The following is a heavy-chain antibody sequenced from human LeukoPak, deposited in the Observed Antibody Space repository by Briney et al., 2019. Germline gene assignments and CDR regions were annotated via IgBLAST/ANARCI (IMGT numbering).Heavy chain of an antibody. CDR2: IFYNGST. D-gene: IGHD2-8*01. CDR3: ARRPRMVSATNWIDP. CDR1: GGSIYSSSFY. J-gene: IGHJ5*02. V-gene: IGHV4-39*01. Sequence: PSETLSLTCTVSGGSIYSSSFYWSWIRQPPGKGLEWIGSIFYNGSTNYTPSLKSRVTISVDKSKNQLSLDLSSVTAADSAIYYCARRPRMVSATNWIDPWGQGTLVIVSS.